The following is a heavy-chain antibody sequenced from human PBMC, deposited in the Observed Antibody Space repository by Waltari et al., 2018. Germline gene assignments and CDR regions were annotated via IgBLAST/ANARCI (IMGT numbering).Heavy chain of an antibody. CDR2: IYTSGGT. CDR1: GGSFSGYY. J-gene: IGHJ4*02. D-gene: IGHD3-10*01. CDR3: ARGGRVRGGFDY. Sequence: QVQLQQWGAGLLKPSETLSLTCAVYGGSFSGYYWSWIRQPPGKGLEWIGYIYTSGGTNYTPPPKSRVIISVDTSKNQFSLKRSSVTAADTAGYYCARGGRVRGGFDYWGQGTLVTVSS. V-gene: IGHV4-4*09.